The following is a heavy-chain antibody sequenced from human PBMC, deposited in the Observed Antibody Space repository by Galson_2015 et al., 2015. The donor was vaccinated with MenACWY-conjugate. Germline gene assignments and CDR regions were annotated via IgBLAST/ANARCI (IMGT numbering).Heavy chain of an antibody. D-gene: IGHD6-25*01. J-gene: IGHJ4*02. CDR2: IDSDGSSK. Sequence: SLRLSCAASGFTFSSSWMHWVRHLLGKGLVRVSRIDSDGSSKTYADSVKGRFTISRDNAKNTLYLQMNSLRADDTAVYYCARGSSDWDGIDYWGRGTLVTVSS. CDR3: ARGSSDWDGIDY. CDR1: GFTFSSSW. V-gene: IGHV3-74*01.